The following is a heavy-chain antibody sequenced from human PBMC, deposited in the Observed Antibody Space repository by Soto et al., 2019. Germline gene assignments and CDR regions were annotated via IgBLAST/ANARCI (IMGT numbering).Heavy chain of an antibody. J-gene: IGHJ6*03. CDR2: ISGSGGST. Sequence: PGGSLRLSCAASGFTFSSYAMSWVRQAPGKGLEWVSAISGSGGSTYYADSVKGRFTISRDNSKNTLYLQMNSLRAEDTAVYYCAKDGLSYDYSNPYYYYYYMDVWGKGTTVTRLL. CDR3: AKDGLSYDYSNPYYYYYYMDV. CDR1: GFTFSSYA. D-gene: IGHD4-4*01. V-gene: IGHV3-23*01.